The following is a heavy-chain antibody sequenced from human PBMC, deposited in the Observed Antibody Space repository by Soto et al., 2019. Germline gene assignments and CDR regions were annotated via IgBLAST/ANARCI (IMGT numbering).Heavy chain of an antibody. CDR1: GGSISSGDYY. CDR3: ARSRHSGSYFFDY. Sequence: QVQLQESGPGLVKPSQTLSLTCTVSGGSISSGDYYWSWIRQPPGEGLEWIAFIHNTGSHYYNLSLKSRLTISIDTSKNQFSLRLSSVTAADTAVYYCARSRHSGSYFFDYWGQGILVTVSS. V-gene: IGHV4-30-4*01. CDR2: IHNTGSH. J-gene: IGHJ4*02. D-gene: IGHD1-26*01.